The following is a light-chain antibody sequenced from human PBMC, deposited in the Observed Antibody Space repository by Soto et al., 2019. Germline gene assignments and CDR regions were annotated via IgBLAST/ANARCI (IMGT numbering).Light chain of an antibody. V-gene: IGKV3-11*01. J-gene: IGKJ3*01. CDR2: DAC. CDR3: QQRSKWPVT. CDR1: QSIGST. Sequence: EIVLTQSPDTLSLSPGERAIFSCRTSQSIGSTLALYQHKPGQALKRLIYDACKRATGIPARVSGSGSGTDFTLTSSSLEPEDFAVYFGQQRSKWPVTFGPGTTVDIK.